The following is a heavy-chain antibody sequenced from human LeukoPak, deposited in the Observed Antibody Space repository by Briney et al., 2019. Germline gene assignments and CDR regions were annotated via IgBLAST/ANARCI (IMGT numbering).Heavy chain of an antibody. Sequence: SLRLSCAASGFTFDDYAMHWVRQAPGKGLEWVSGISWNSGSIGYADSVKGRFTISRDNAKNSLYLQMNSLRAEDTALYYCAKTHYGELDYWGQGTLVTVSS. CDR3: AKTHYGELDY. V-gene: IGHV3-9*01. J-gene: IGHJ4*02. D-gene: IGHD4-17*01. CDR2: ISWNSGSI. CDR1: GFTFDDYA.